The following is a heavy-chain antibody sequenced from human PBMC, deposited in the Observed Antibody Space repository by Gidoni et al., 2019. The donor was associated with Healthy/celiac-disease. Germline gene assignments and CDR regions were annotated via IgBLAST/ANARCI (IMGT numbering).Heavy chain of an antibody. CDR1: GGTISSSSYY. Sequence: QLQLQESGPGLGKHAEPLSLTCTVSGGTISSSSYYWGWIRQPPGKGLEWIGRIYYIGSTYYNPSLKSRVTISVDTSKNQFSLKLSSVAAADTAVYYCARFRRVRATIEPWGQGTLVTVSS. D-gene: IGHD1-26*01. V-gene: IGHV4-39*01. J-gene: IGHJ5*02. CDR2: IYYIGST. CDR3: ARFRRVRATIEP.